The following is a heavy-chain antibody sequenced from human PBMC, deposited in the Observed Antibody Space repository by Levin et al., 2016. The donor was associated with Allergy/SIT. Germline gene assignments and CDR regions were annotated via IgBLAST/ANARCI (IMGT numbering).Heavy chain of an antibody. Sequence: GESLKISCAASGITFSSYAMNWVRQAPGEGLEWVSAISKSGGKTYYADSVKGRFTISRDNSKNTLYLQMNSLRAEDTAVYYCAGLAGYSSFYWGQGTLVTVSS. CDR1: GITFSSYA. J-gene: IGHJ4*02. D-gene: IGHD6-19*01. V-gene: IGHV3-23*01. CDR3: AGLAGYSSFY. CDR2: ISKSGGKT.